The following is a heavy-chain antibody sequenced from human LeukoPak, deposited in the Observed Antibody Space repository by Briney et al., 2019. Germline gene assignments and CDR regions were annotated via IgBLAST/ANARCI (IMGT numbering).Heavy chain of an antibody. D-gene: IGHD3-22*01. J-gene: IGHJ4*02. V-gene: IGHV1-69*13. CDR1: GGTFSSYA. Sequence: SVKVSCKASGGTFSSYAISWVRQAPGQGREWMGGIIPIFGTANYAQKFQGRVTITADESTSTAYMELSSLRSEDTAVYYCASYYYDSSGYYYFPYWGQGTLVTVSS. CDR3: ASYYYDSSGYYYFPY. CDR2: IIPIFGTA.